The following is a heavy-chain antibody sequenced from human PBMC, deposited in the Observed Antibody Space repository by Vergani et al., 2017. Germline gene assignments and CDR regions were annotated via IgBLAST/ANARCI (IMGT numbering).Heavy chain of an antibody. CDR2: INNDGHT. J-gene: IGHJ4*02. V-gene: IGHV4-34*02. CDR1: GESFSSFY. CDR3: AVRPRVNLVWGGIGTKRTFDY. D-gene: IGHD1-1*01. Sequence: QVQLQQWGAGVVKPSGTLSLTCAVFGESFSSFYWSWIRQPPGKGLGWIGEINNDGHTNYNPSLESRVTVSRDTAKNQFSLNLMSVTAADTAMYYCAVRPRVNLVWGGIGTKRTFDYWSKGSLVTVSS.